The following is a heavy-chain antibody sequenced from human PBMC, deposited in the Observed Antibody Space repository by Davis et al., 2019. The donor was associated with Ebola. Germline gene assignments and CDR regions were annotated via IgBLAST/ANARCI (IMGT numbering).Heavy chain of an antibody. Sequence: GESLKTSCKGSGYSFTTYWIGWVRQMPGKGLEWMGIIYPGDSDTRYSPSFQGQVTISADKSISTAYLQWSSLKASDTAMYYCARHVKYFYDSSGYYYIDYWGQGTLVTVSS. CDR3: ARHVKYFYDSSGYYYIDY. V-gene: IGHV5-51*01. D-gene: IGHD3-22*01. CDR1: GYSFTTYW. CDR2: IYPGDSDT. J-gene: IGHJ4*02.